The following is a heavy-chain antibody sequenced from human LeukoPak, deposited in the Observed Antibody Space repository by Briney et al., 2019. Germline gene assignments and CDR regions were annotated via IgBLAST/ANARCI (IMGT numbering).Heavy chain of an antibody. CDR2: LWYDGSNK. V-gene: IGHV3-33*08. J-gene: IGHJ6*04. CDR1: GFVFSSYW. D-gene: IGHD1-1*01. Sequence: EPGGSLRLSCAASGFVFSSYWMTWVRQAPGKGLEWVAVLWYDGSNKYYADSVKGRFTISRDNSKNTLYLQMNSLRAEDTAVYYCARDRSGTTGTEGLDYYYGMDVWGKGTTVTVSS. CDR3: ARDRSGTTGTEGLDYYYGMDV.